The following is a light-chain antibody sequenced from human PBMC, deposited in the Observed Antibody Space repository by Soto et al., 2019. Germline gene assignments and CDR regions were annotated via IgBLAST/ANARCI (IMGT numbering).Light chain of an antibody. CDR1: QSVSSN. Sequence: EIVMTQSPATLSVSPGERATLSCRASQSVSSNLAWYQQKPGQAPRLLIYGASTRATGIPARFSGSGSGTEFTLTTSSLQSEDLAVYYCQHYNNWPRTFGQGTKAEIK. CDR2: GAS. CDR3: QHYNNWPRT. V-gene: IGKV3-15*01. J-gene: IGKJ1*01.